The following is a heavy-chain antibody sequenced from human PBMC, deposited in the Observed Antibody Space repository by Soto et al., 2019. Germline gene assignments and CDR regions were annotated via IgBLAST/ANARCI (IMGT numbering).Heavy chain of an antibody. CDR3: ARLHVPMTYGGGVFDS. Sequence: QVQVVQSGAEVKKPGASVRVSCKASGYTFTNYFMHWVRQAPGQGPEWMGIINPSGGTTTYAEKFQGRVTMTRDTSTSTVYMELSSLRSEDSAVYYCARLHVPMTYGGGVFDSWGQGTLVTVSS. D-gene: IGHD3-16*01. V-gene: IGHV1-46*01. CDR1: GYTFTNYF. J-gene: IGHJ4*02. CDR2: INPSGGTT.